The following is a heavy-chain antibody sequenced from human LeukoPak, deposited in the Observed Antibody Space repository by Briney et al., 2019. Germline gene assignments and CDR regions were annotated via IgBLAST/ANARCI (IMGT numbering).Heavy chain of an antibody. Sequence: GASVKVSCKASGYTFTSYYMHWVRQAPGQGLEWMGIIKPSGGSTSYAQKFQGRVTMTRDTSTSTVYMELSSLRSEDTAVYYCASTPYYYGSGSPNWFDPWGQGTLVTVSS. D-gene: IGHD3-10*01. CDR2: IKPSGGST. CDR3: ASTPYYYGSGSPNWFDP. V-gene: IGHV1-46*03. CDR1: GYTFTSYY. J-gene: IGHJ5*02.